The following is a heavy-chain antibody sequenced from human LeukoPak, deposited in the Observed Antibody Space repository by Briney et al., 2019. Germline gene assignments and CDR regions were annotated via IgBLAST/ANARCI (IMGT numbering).Heavy chain of an antibody. Sequence: ASVKVSCKASGYTFTTSGINWVRQAPGQGLEWMGCINVYNGNTNYAQKFQGRITMTRDTSTGTAYMELRSLKSDDTAVYYCARGLVVPAAMGEFDYWGQGTLIAVSS. CDR1: GYTFTTSG. V-gene: IGHV1-18*01. CDR2: INVYNGNT. D-gene: IGHD2-2*01. CDR3: ARGLVVPAAMGEFDY. J-gene: IGHJ4*02.